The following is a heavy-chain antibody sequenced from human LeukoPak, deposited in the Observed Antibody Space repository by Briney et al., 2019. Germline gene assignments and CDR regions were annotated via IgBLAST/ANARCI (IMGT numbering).Heavy chain of an antibody. J-gene: IGHJ4*02. D-gene: IGHD3-10*01. CDR1: GFTFTVYN. CDR2: INPNNGGT. V-gene: IGHV1-2*02. Sequence: ASVKVSCKASGFTFTVYNIHWVRQAPGQGFEWMGWINPNNGGTNYAQKFQGRVTMTRDTSISTAYMELSRLRSDDTAVYYCAPSLRGRFGELLFVFDYWGQGTLVTVSS. CDR3: APSLRGRFGELLFVFDY.